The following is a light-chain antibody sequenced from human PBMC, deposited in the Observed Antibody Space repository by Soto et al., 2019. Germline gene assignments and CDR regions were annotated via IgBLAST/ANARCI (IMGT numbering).Light chain of an antibody. CDR2: DTS. Sequence: ELLVTQSPATLSASPWEIATLSCRASPSVKGNLAWYQQTPGQAPRLLIYDTSNRATGIPARFSGSGSGTDFTLTISSMQHEDFATYYCQQSYSNTRTFGHGTKVDIK. CDR1: PSVKGN. V-gene: IGKV3D-15*01. CDR3: QQSYSNTRT. J-gene: IGKJ1*01.